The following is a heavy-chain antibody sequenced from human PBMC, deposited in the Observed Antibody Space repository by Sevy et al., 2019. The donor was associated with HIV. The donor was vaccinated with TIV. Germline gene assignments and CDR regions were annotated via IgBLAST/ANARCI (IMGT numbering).Heavy chain of an antibody. D-gene: IGHD3-16*02. Sequence: GGSLRLSCAASGFTFSSYAMHWVRQAPGKGLEWVAVISYDGSNKYYADSVKGRFTISRDDSKNTLYLQMNSLRAEDTAVYYCARGVRSLGELSLPFDYWGQGTLATVSS. CDR3: ARGVRSLGELSLPFDY. CDR1: GFTFSSYA. V-gene: IGHV3-30-3*01. J-gene: IGHJ4*02. CDR2: ISYDGSNK.